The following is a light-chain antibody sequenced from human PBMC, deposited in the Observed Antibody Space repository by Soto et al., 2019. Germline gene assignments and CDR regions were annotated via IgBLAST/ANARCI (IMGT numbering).Light chain of an antibody. CDR3: QQYNNYSRT. J-gene: IGKJ1*01. CDR2: KAS. CDR1: QSISNW. V-gene: IGKV1-5*03. Sequence: DIQMTQSPSTLSATVGDRVTITCRASQSISNWLAWYQQKPGKAPNLLIYKASSLENGDPSRFSGSGSGTEFTLTISSLPPDDFATYYCQQYNNYSRTFGQGTKVEIK.